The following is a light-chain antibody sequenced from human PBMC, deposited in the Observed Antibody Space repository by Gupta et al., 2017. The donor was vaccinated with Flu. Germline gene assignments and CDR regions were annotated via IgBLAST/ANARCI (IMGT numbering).Light chain of an antibody. CDR2: EVA. Sequence: DVLLTQSPLSLPVTLGQPASISCNSSQSLVYKNGHTYLNWFQQRPGQSPRRLVYEVANRDYGVPDRFSGSGSVTDFTLKSSRGEAEDVGVYYGTQGEHPWTFGQGTKMETK. CDR3: TQGEHPWT. J-gene: IGKJ2*02. V-gene: IGKV2-30*01. CDR1: QSLVYKNGHTY.